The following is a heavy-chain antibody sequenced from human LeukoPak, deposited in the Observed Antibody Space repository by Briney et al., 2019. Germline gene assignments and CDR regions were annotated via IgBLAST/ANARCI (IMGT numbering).Heavy chain of an antibody. Sequence: ASVKVSCKVSGYTFTDCYMHWVQQARGKGLEWMGLVDPEDGETVYAEKLQGRDTITADTSKDTAYMELSSLRSEDTGVYYCATAVVVVAATSWFDPWGQGTLVTVSS. CDR1: GYTFTDCY. CDR3: ATAVVVVAATSWFDP. V-gene: IGHV1-69-2*01. CDR2: VDPEDGET. J-gene: IGHJ5*02. D-gene: IGHD2-15*01.